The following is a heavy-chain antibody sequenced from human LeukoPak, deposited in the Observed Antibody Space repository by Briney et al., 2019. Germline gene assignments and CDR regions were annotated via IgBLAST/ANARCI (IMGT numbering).Heavy chain of an antibody. CDR3: AVKGGVAGSDNDAFDI. Sequence: GASVKVSCKXSGYTFTSYYMHWVRQAPGQGLERMGIIDPSGGSTSYSPKFQGRVTMTRDTSTSTVYMDLSSLRSEDTAMYYCAVKGGVAGSDNDAFDIWGQGTMVTVSS. J-gene: IGHJ3*02. CDR2: IDPSGGST. D-gene: IGHD6-19*01. V-gene: IGHV1-46*01. CDR1: GYTFTSYY.